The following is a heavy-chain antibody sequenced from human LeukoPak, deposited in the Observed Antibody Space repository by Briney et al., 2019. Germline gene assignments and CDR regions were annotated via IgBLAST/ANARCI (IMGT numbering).Heavy chain of an antibody. CDR1: GFTFSSYA. CDR2: ISYDGSNK. CDR3: ARDRVGDYFYYYYMDV. V-gene: IGHV3-30*04. D-gene: IGHD4-17*01. Sequence: GGSLRLSCAASGFTFSSYAKHWVRQAPGKGLEWVAVISYDGSNKYYADSVEGRFTISRDNSKNTLYLQMNSLRAEDTAVYYCARDRVGDYFYYYYMDVWGKGTTVTVSS. J-gene: IGHJ6*03.